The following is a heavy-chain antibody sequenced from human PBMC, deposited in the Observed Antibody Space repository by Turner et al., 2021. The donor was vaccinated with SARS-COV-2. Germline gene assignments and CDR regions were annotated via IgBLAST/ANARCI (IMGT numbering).Heavy chain of an antibody. V-gene: IGHV3-53*01. CDR3: ARDGAWKPEGMDV. CDR2: IYSGGST. CDR1: GFTVSSNY. J-gene: IGHJ6*02. Sequence: EVQLVELGGGLIQPGGSLRTSCAASGFTVSSNYMSWVRQAPGKGLEWVSVIYSGGSTYYADSMKGRFTISRDNSKNTLYLQMNSLRAEDTAVYYCARDGAWKPEGMDVWGQGTTVTVSS. D-gene: IGHD1-1*01.